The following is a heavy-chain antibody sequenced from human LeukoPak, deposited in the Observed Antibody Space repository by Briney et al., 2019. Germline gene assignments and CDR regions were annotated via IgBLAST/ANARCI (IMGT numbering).Heavy chain of an antibody. D-gene: IGHD2/OR15-2a*01. J-gene: IGHJ5*02. Sequence: SVKVSCKASGGTFSSYAISWVRQAPGQGLEWMGRIIPILGIANYAQKFQGRVTITADKSTSTAYMELSSLRSEDTAIYYCAKDPSFSVGWFDPWGQGTLVTVSS. V-gene: IGHV1-69*04. CDR2: IIPILGIA. CDR3: AKDPSFSVGWFDP. CDR1: GGTFSSYA.